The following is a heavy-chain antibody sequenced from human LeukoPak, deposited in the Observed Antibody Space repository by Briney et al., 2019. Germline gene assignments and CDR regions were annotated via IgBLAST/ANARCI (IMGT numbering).Heavy chain of an antibody. D-gene: IGHD3-3*01. V-gene: IGHV1-46*03. J-gene: IGHJ4*02. CDR3: ARAGRRITIFGVVRYLGDY. Sequence: ASVKVSCKASGYTFTSYSMNWLRQAPGQGLEWRGRINPSVGSTSYAQKFQGRVTMTTDTSTSTVYMELSSLRSEDTAVHYCARAGRRITIFGVVRYLGDYWGQGTLVTVSS. CDR1: GYTFTSYS. CDR2: INPSVGST.